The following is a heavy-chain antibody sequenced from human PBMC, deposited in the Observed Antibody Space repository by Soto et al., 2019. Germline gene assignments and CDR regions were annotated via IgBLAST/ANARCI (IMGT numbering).Heavy chain of an antibody. D-gene: IGHD2-21*02. CDR1: GFSFSNFG. CDR2: ISYDGSNT. Sequence: QVQVVESGGGVVQPGRSLRLSCTASGFSFSNFGIHWVRQAPGKGLEWVAVISYDGSNTYYAESVKGRFTISRDNSKSTLYLQMNSLRPEDTAVYYCAKDRGGDRRDYHYGMDVWGQGTTVTVSS. CDR3: AKDRGGDRRDYHYGMDV. V-gene: IGHV3-30*18. J-gene: IGHJ6*02.